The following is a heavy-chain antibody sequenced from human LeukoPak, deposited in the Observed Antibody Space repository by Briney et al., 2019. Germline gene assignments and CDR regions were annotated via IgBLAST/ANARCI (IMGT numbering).Heavy chain of an antibody. CDR1: GVSISSSNSY. V-gene: IGHV4-39*02. D-gene: IGHD5-18*01. CDR3: ARELTAMGYFDY. Sequence: KPSETLSLTCTVSGVSISSSNSYWGWIRQPPGKGLEWIGSIYYSGNTYYNASLKSQVSISIDTSKNQFSLRLTSVTAADTAVYYCARELTAMGYFDYWGQGTLVTVSS. CDR2: IYYSGNT. J-gene: IGHJ4*02.